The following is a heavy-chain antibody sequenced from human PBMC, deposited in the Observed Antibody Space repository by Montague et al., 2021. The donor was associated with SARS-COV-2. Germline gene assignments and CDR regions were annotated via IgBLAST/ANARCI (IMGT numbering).Heavy chain of an antibody. CDR3: ATVPGWTYGQGY. D-gene: IGHD4-17*01. J-gene: IGHJ4*02. V-gene: IGHV3-23*01. CDR1: GFSFMNYA. Sequence: SLRLSCAASGFSFMNYAMTWVRQAPGQGLEWVSAIRGGGYTHYADSVKGRFTISRDNSRDTLYLQMNSLRAEDSAMYYCATVPGWTYGQGYWGQGTLVTVSS. CDR2: IRGGGYT.